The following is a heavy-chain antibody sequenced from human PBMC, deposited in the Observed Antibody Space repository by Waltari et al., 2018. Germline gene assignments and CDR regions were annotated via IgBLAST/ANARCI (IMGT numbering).Heavy chain of an antibody. CDR1: GFTFSSYW. CDR3: ATGGDYGDYVDY. Sequence: ETHLVESGGGLVQPGGSLRLSCAASGFTFSSYWMTWVRQAPGKGLELVANIRQDGSEKYYVDSVKGRFTISRDNAKNSLYLQMNSLRAEDTAVYYCATGGDYGDYVDYWGQGTLVTVSS. V-gene: IGHV3-7*01. CDR2: IRQDGSEK. J-gene: IGHJ4*02. D-gene: IGHD4-17*01.